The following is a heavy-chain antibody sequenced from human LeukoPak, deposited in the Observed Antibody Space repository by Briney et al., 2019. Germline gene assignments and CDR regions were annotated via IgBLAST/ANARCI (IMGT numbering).Heavy chain of an antibody. CDR2: IYTSGST. Sequence: SQTLSLTRTVSGGSISSGSYYWSWIRQPAGKGLEWIGRIYTSGSTNYNPSLKSRVTISVDASKNQFSLKPSSVTAADTAVYYCARVTRIAARRSPGGGYMDAWGKGTTVTVSS. CDR1: GGSISSGSYY. J-gene: IGHJ6*03. V-gene: IGHV4-61*02. CDR3: ARVTRIAARRSPGGGYMDA. D-gene: IGHD6-6*01.